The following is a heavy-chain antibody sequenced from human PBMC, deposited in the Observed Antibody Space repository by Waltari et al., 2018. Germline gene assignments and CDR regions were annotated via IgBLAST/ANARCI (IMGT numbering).Heavy chain of an antibody. CDR1: GGSISSRSYY. CDR2: IYYSGST. Sequence: QLQLQESGPGLVKPSETLSLTCTVSGGSISSRSYYWGWIRQPPGKGLEWIGSIYYSGSTYYNPSLKGRVTIAVDTSKNQFSLKLSSVTAADTAVYYCARDPPGGAEGPNWFDPWGQGTLVTVSS. CDR3: ARDPPGGAEGPNWFDP. J-gene: IGHJ5*02. V-gene: IGHV4-39*07.